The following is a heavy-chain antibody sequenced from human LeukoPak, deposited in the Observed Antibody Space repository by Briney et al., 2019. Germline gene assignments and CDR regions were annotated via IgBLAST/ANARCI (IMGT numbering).Heavy chain of an antibody. CDR2: TNPNSGGA. J-gene: IGHJ4*02. CDR3: ARGLGTVTTLNYYVAD. D-gene: IGHD4-17*01. V-gene: IGHV1-2*02. Sequence: ASVKVSCKASGYTFTDYYLHWVRHAPGQGLEWMGWTNPNSGGATYARKFQGRVTMTRDTSISTVFLEVSRLRSDDTAVYYCARGLGTVTTLNYYVADWGQGTLVTVSS. CDR1: GYTFTDYY.